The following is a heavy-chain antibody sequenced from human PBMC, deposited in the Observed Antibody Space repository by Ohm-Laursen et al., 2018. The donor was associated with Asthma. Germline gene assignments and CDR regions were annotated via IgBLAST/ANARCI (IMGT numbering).Heavy chain of an antibody. V-gene: IGHV3-30-3*01. Sequence: SLRLSCSASGFAFSTNAMHWVRQAPGKGLEWVAVISKDGSNKYYAESVKGRFTISRDNSMNTLYVQMNSLRAEDTAVYYCARDHYYSSGTYFDYWGQGTLVTVSS. CDR2: ISKDGSNK. CDR3: ARDHYYSSGTYFDY. D-gene: IGHD3-10*01. CDR1: GFAFSTNA. J-gene: IGHJ4*02.